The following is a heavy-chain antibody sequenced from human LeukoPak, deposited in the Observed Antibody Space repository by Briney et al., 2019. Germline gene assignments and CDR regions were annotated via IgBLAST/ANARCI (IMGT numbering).Heavy chain of an antibody. D-gene: IGHD4-11*01. V-gene: IGHV1-2*02. CDR3: ARDRDYSNTERGFDY. CDR1: GYTFTDYY. Sequence: ASVKVSCRTSGYTFTDYYIHWVRQAPGQGLEWMGWINPNSGETNSAQKFQGRVTMTGDTSISTAYMELRRVTSDDTAVYYCARDRDYSNTERGFDYWGQGTLVTVSS. CDR2: INPNSGET. J-gene: IGHJ4*02.